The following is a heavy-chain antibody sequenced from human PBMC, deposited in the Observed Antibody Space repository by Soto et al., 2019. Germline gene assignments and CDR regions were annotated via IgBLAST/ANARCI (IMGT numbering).Heavy chain of an antibody. J-gene: IGHJ6*02. V-gene: IGHV3-53*01. Sequence: EVQLVDSGGGLIQPGGSLRLSCAASGFTVSSNYISWVRQAPGKGLEWVSAIYSGGSTHYADSVKGRFTICRDNSKNTLYLQMNSLRAEDTAVYYCARGPTIDYGMDVWGQGTTVTVSS. CDR3: ARGPTIDYGMDV. CDR1: GFTVSSNY. D-gene: IGHD3-9*01. CDR2: IYSGGST.